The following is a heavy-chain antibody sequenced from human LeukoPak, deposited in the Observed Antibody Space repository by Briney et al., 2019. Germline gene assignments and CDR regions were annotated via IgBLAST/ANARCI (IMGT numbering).Heavy chain of an antibody. Sequence: SETLSLTCTVFGGSISSTNYYWGWIRQPPGKGLEWIGNIFNSGSTYYNPSLKSRVTISVDTSKNQFSLNLSSVTAADTAVYYCARQAIVIVPAQIDYWGQGTLVTVSS. D-gene: IGHD2-2*01. CDR2: IFNSGST. CDR1: GGSISSTNYY. V-gene: IGHV4-39*01. CDR3: ARQAIVIVPAQIDY. J-gene: IGHJ4*02.